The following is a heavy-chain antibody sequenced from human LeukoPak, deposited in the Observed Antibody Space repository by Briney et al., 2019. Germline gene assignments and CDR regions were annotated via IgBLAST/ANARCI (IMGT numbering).Heavy chain of an antibody. J-gene: IGHJ6*03. CDR2: IIPIFGTA. D-gene: IGHD6-13*01. V-gene: IGHV1-69*13. Sequence: SVKVSCKASGGTFSSHAISWVRQAPGQGLEWMGGIIPIFGTANYAQKFQGRVTITADESTSTAYMELSSLRSEDTAVYYCARLKQQLVRYYYYYMDVWGKGTTVTVSS. CDR3: ARLKQQLVRYYYYYMDV. CDR1: GGTFSSHA.